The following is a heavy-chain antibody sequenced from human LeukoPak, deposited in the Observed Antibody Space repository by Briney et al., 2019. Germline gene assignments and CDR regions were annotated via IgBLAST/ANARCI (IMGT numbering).Heavy chain of an antibody. CDR2: MKEDGSEK. Sequence: GGSLRLSCAASGFTFSGCWMSWVREAPGKGLEWVANMKEDGSEKNYVDSVKGRFTISRDNAQDSLYLQMNSLRAEDTAVYYCARDRGYSNFDYWGQGTLVTVSS. CDR1: GFTFSGCW. D-gene: IGHD4-11*01. J-gene: IGHJ4*02. CDR3: ARDRGYSNFDY. V-gene: IGHV3-7*01.